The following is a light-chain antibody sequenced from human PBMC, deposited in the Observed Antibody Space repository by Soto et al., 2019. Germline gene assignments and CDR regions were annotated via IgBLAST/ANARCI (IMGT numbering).Light chain of an antibody. CDR2: GAT. V-gene: IGKV1-39*01. CDR3: QQSLITPPYT. Sequence: DIQMTQSPSSLSASVGDRVTITCRASQNISIFLNWYQQRPGKAPKLLIYGATSFQTGVPSRFSGSGSGTDFTLTISDLQPEDYATYFCQQSLITPPYTFGQGTKL. CDR1: QNISIF. J-gene: IGKJ2*01.